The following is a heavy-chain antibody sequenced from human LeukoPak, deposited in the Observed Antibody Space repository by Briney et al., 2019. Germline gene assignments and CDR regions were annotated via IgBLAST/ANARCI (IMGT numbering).Heavy chain of an antibody. D-gene: IGHD3-3*01. V-gene: IGHV4-59*11. CDR1: GASITSRF. CDR3: ASDFTQGGGLLED. Sequence: SETLSLTCTVSGASITSRFWTWVRQPPGKGLEWIGYVSSTTSPTYNPSLESRVTMSMDTSKSQFSLRLASMTAADTAIYYCASDFTQGGGLLEDWGRGTLVVVTS. J-gene: IGHJ4*02. CDR2: VSSTTSP.